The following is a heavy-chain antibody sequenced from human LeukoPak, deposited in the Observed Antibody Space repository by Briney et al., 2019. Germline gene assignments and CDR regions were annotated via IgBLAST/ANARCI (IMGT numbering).Heavy chain of an antibody. V-gene: IGHV3-23*01. CDR2: ISGSGGST. Sequence: GGSLRLSCAASGFTFSSYAMSWVRQAPGKGLEWVSAISGSGGSTYYADSVKGRFTISRDNSKNTLYLQMNSLRAEDTAVYYCAKEAEYYYGSGGPSSFDYWGQGTLVTVSS. D-gene: IGHD3-10*01. CDR1: GFTFSSYA. J-gene: IGHJ4*02. CDR3: AKEAEYYYGSGGPSSFDY.